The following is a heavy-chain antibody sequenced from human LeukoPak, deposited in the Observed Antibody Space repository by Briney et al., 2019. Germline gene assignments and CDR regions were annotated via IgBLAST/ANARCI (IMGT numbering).Heavy chain of an antibody. CDR1: GGSVXXNNW. CDR3: ARVGPTDF. CDR2: IFHSGST. J-gene: IGHJ4*02. Sequence: TXXXXGGSVXXNNWWXWVRQPPGKGLEWIGEIFHSGSTNYNPSLKSRVTMSVDKSKNQFSLRLSSVTAADTAVYYCARVGPTDFWGQGTLVTVSS. D-gene: IGHD1-26*01. V-gene: IGHV4-4*02.